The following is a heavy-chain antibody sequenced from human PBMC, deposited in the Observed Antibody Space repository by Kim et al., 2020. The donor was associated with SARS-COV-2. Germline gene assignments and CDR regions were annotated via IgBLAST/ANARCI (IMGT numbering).Heavy chain of an antibody. D-gene: IGHD3-22*01. CDR2: ISYDGSNK. CDR3: ARNYYHSSGYQLAYYYYGMDV. CDR1: GFTFISYA. V-gene: IGHV3-30*14. Sequence: GGSLRLSCAASGFTFISYAMHWVRQAPGKGLEWVAVISYDGSNKYYADSVKGRFTISRDNSKNTLYLQMNSLRAEDTAVYYCARNYYHSSGYQLAYYYYGMDVWGQGTTVTVSS. J-gene: IGHJ6*02.